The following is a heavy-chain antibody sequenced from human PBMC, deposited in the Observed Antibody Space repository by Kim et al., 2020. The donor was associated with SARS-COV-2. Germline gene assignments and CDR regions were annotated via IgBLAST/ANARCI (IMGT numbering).Heavy chain of an antibody. V-gene: IGHV4-34*01. CDR2: INHRENT. J-gene: IGHJ6*03. Sequence: SETLSLTCAIYGGSFSGYHWTWIRQPPGKGLEWIGEINHRENTTYNPSLKSRVTISIDTSKNQFSLKLRTVTAADTAAYYCARFPPVGALAATGANMWYYYMDVWGKGTTVIVSS. CDR1: GGSFSGYH. CDR3: ARFPPVGALAATGANMWYYYMDV. D-gene: IGHD6-13*01.